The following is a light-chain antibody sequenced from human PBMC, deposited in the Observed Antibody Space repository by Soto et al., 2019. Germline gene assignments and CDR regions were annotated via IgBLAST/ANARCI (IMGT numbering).Light chain of an antibody. CDR3: QQDNNWPPYT. J-gene: IGKJ2*01. V-gene: IGKV3-15*01. Sequence: EIVMTQSPATLSVSPGERATLSCRASQSVSSNFAWYPQKPGQAPRLLIYGASTSATGIPARFSGSWSGTDFTLTISSLQSEDFAVYYCQQDNNWPPYTFGQGTKMEIK. CDR2: GAS. CDR1: QSVSSN.